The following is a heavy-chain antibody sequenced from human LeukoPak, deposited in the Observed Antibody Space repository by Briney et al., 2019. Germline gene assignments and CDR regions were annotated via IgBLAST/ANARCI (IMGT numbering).Heavy chain of an antibody. V-gene: IGHV4-31*03. D-gene: IGHD3-3*01. CDR3: ARAPSDFWSGYYTSPFDY. CDR1: GGSISSGGYY. Sequence: PSETLSLTCTVSGGSISSGGYYWSWIRQHPGKGLEWIGYIYYSGSTYYNPSLKSRVTISVDTSKNQFSLKLSSVTAADTAVYYCARAPSDFWSGYYTSPFDYWGQGTLVTVS. J-gene: IGHJ4*02. CDR2: IYYSGST.